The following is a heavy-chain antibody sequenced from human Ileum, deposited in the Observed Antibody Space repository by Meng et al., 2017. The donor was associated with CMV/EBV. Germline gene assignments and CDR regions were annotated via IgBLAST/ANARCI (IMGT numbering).Heavy chain of an antibody. CDR3: ARGYSIWDYYYYYGMDV. CDR2: MRYTGST. J-gene: IGHJ6*02. Sequence: SETLSLTCTASGGSISTYFWTWIRQPPGKGLEWIGYMRYTGSTNHNPSLKSRVTISVDTSKNQFSLKLSSVTAADTAVYYCARGYSIWDYYYYYGMDVWGQGTTVTVSS. CDR1: GGSISTYF. D-gene: IGHD2-15*01. V-gene: IGHV4-59*01.